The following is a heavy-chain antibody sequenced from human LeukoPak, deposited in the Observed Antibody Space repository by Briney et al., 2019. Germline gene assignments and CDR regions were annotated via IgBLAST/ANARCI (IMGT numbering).Heavy chain of an antibody. D-gene: IGHD3-3*01. CDR1: GGSISSSN. V-gene: IGHV3-48*02. CDR2: ISSSSSTI. J-gene: IGHJ6*02. Sequence: ETLSLTCAVSGGSISSSNWWSWVRQAPGKGLEWVSYISSSSSTIYYADSVKGRFTISRDNAKNSLYLQMNSLRDEDTAVYYCARGITSRGYDFWSGYYYYGMDVWGQGTTVTVSS. CDR3: ARGITSRGYDFWSGYYYYGMDV.